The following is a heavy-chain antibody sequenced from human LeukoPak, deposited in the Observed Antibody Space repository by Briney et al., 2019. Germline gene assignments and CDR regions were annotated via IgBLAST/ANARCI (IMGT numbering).Heavy chain of an antibody. V-gene: IGHV3-74*01. CDR3: ARDVGYGMDV. CDR2: INSDGSYT. D-gene: IGHD2-15*01. Sequence: PGGSLRLSCAASGFTFSSHWMHWVRQAPGKGLVWVSHINSDGSYTSYADCVKGRFTISRDNAKNTLYPQMNSLRAEDTAVYYCARDVGYGMDVWGKGTTVTVSS. CDR1: GFTFSSHW. J-gene: IGHJ6*04.